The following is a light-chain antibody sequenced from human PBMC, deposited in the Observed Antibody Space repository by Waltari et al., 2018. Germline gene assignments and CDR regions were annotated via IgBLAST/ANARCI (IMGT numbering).Light chain of an antibody. CDR1: SSDVGGYNY. V-gene: IGLV2-14*03. CDR3: SSYTSSSTRV. Sequence: QSALTQPASVSASPGQSITISCTGTSSDVGGYNYVPWYQQHPGKAPKLMIYDVSNRPSGVSTRFSGSKSGNTASLTISGLQAEDEADYYCSSYTSSSTRVFGGGTKLTVL. CDR2: DVS. J-gene: IGLJ2*01.